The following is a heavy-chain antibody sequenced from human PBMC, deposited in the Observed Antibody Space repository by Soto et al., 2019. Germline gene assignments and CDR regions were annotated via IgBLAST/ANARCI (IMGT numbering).Heavy chain of an antibody. CDR1: GFTFSSYA. D-gene: IGHD4-17*01. J-gene: IGHJ4*02. Sequence: EVQVLESGGGLVQPGGSLRLSCAASGFTFSSYAMSWVRQAPGQGLDWVSAISGSGSNPYYADSVKGRFTISRDNSKNTPYLQMSSLRAEDTVLYYCAKPASMTIRDGFDHWGQGTLVTVSS. CDR2: ISGSGSNP. CDR3: AKPASMTIRDGFDH. V-gene: IGHV3-23*01.